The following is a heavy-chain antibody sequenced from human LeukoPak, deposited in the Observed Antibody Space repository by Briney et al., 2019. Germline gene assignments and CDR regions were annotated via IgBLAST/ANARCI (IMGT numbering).Heavy chain of an antibody. Sequence: SETLSLTCIVSGGSISSYYWSWIRQPPGTGLEWIGYIYYSGSTNYNPSLKSRVTTSVDTSKNQFSLKLSSVTAADTAVYYCASLIAVAGQVDYWGQGTLVTVSS. CDR1: GGSISSYY. CDR3: ASLIAVAGQVDY. D-gene: IGHD6-19*01. CDR2: IYYSGST. V-gene: IGHV4-59*01. J-gene: IGHJ4*02.